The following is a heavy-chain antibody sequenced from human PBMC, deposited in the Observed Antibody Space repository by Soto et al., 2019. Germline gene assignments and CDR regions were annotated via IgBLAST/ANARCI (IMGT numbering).Heavy chain of an antibody. CDR1: GFTFRHYY. CDR2: VDPSGGST. V-gene: IGHV1-46*01. D-gene: IGHD4-17*01. J-gene: IGHJ4*02. CDR3: ARGRYNTVNILPLDY. Sequence: QVQLVQSGAEVKKPGASVKVSCKASGFTFRHYYMHWVRQAPGRGLEWMGVVDPSGGSTTYAQTFQGRLTMPRGTSTSTVYMQLTNLRSEDTALYFCARGRYNTVNILPLDYWGQGTLVTVSS.